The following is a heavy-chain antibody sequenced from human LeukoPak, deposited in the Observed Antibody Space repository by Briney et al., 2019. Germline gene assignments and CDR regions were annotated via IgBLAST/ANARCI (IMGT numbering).Heavy chain of an antibody. CDR2: IIPIFGTA. Sequence: ASVKVSCKASGGTFSSYAISWVRQAPGQGLEWMGGIIPIFGTANYAQKFQGRVTITADESTSTAYMELSSLRSEDTAVYYCVSQVVPAAIWVYWGQGTLVTASS. CDR3: VSQVVPAAIWVY. D-gene: IGHD2-2*01. J-gene: IGHJ4*02. CDR1: GGTFSSYA. V-gene: IGHV1-69*13.